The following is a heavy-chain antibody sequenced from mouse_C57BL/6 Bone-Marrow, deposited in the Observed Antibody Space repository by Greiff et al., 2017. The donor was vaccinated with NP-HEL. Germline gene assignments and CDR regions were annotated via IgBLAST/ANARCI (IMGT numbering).Heavy chain of an antibody. J-gene: IGHJ1*03. D-gene: IGHD2-5*01. Sequence: QVQLQQSGAELVKPGASVKLSCKASGYTFTSYWMQWVKQRPGQGLEWIGEIDPSDSYTNYNQKFKGKATLTVDTSSSTAYMQLSSLTSEDSAVYYCARESNLWYFDVWGTGTTVTVSS. CDR3: ARESNLWYFDV. V-gene: IGHV1-50*01. CDR2: IDPSDSYT. CDR1: GYTFTSYW.